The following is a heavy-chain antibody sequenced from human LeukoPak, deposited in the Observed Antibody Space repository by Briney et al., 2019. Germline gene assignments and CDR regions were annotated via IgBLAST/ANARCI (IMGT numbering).Heavy chain of an antibody. D-gene: IGHD3-16*02. J-gene: IGHJ4*02. CDR1: GFTFSSYA. CDR3: AKDDYDDYVWGSYRSPLGYFDY. Sequence: GGSLRLSCAASGFTFSSYAMSWVRQAPGKGLEWVSAISGSGGSTYYADSVKGRFTLSRDNSKNTLYLQMNSLRAEDTAVYYCAKDDYDDYVWGSYRSPLGYFDYWGQGTLVTVSS. CDR2: ISGSGGST. V-gene: IGHV3-23*01.